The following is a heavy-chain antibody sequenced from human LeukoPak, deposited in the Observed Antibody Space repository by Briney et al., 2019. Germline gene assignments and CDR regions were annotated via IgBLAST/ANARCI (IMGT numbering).Heavy chain of an antibody. D-gene: IGHD2-2*01. CDR2: IYTRGST. CDR3: ARDPGPAPGYCSSTSCYYYYGMDV. CDR1: GYSISSGSYY. V-gene: IGHV4-61*02. J-gene: IGHJ6*04. Sequence: RTSETLSLTCTVSGYSISSGSYYWSWIRQPAGKGLEWIGRIYTRGSTNYNPSLNSRLTISVDTSKNQFSLKLNSVTAADTAVYYCARDPGPAPGYCSSTSCYYYYGMDVWGKGTTVTVPS.